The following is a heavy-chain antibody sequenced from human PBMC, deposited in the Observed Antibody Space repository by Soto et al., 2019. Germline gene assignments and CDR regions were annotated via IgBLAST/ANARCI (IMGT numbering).Heavy chain of an antibody. CDR3: AKDTYYHDSTGYYVFDY. J-gene: IGHJ4*02. CDR1: GFSFTSYW. Sequence: GESLKISCKGSGFSFTSYWIAWVRQMPGKGLEWMGIIYPGDSDTRYSPSFQGQVTISADKSISTAYLQWSSLRAEDAAVYYCAKDTYYHDSTGYYVFDYWGQGTLVTVS. V-gene: IGHV5-51*01. CDR2: IYPGDSDT. D-gene: IGHD3-22*01.